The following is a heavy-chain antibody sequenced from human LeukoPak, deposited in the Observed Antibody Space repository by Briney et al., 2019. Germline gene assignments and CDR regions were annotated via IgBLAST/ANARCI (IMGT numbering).Heavy chain of an antibody. CDR2: ISGTGGST. Sequence: GGSLRLSCAASGFTFSNYAMNWVHQAPGKGLEWVSVISGTGGSTHYADSVKGRFTMSRDNSKNTVYLQMNSLRAEDTALYYCAKDSGYCSGYTCHPVYWGQGTLVTVSS. CDR1: GFTFSNYA. D-gene: IGHD2-15*01. V-gene: IGHV3-23*01. J-gene: IGHJ4*02. CDR3: AKDSGYCSGYTCHPVY.